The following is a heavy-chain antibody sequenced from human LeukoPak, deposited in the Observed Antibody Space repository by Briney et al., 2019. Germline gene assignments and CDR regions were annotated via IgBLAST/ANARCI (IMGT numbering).Heavy chain of an antibody. D-gene: IGHD3-3*01. CDR3: ARVPPITREVVPGDY. Sequence: GASVKVSCKASGYTFTSYAMNWVRQAPGQGLEWMGWINTNTGNPMYAQGFTGRFVFSLDTSVSTAYLQISSLKAEDTAVYYCARVPPITREVVPGDYWGQGTLVTVSS. V-gene: IGHV7-4-1*02. CDR2: INTNTGNP. CDR1: GYTFTSYA. J-gene: IGHJ4*02.